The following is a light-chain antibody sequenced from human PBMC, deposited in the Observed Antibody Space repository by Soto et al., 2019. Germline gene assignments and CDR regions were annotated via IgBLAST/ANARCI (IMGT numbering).Light chain of an antibody. CDR1: SSDVGGYNY. CDR3: SSYTSSSTANYV. CDR2: DVS. Sequence: QSVLTQPASVSGPPGQSITISCTGTSSDVGGYNYVSWYQQHPGKAPKLMIYDVSNRPSGVSNRFSGSKSGNTASLTISGLQAEDEADYYCSSYTSSSTANYVFGTGTKVTVL. J-gene: IGLJ1*01. V-gene: IGLV2-14*01.